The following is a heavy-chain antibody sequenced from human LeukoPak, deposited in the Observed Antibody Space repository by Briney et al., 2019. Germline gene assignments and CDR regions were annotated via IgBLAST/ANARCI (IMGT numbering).Heavy chain of an antibody. J-gene: IGHJ3*02. CDR3: ARKRDYDSNDAFDI. D-gene: IGHD5-12*01. CDR1: GFTFSDYY. Sequence: GGSLRLSCAASGFTFSDYYMSWIRQAPGKGLECVSYISTSGSPRYYADSVKGRFAISRDNAKNSLYLQMNSLRAEDTAVYYCARKRDYDSNDAFDIWGQGTMVTVSS. CDR2: ISTSGSPR. V-gene: IGHV3-11*01.